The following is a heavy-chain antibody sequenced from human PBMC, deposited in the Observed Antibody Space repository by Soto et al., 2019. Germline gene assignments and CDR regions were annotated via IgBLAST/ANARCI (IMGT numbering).Heavy chain of an antibody. J-gene: IGHJ4*02. CDR1: GGSISSSSYY. D-gene: IGHD6-13*01. CDR3: ARRQSSSWYGL. Sequence: SETLSLTCTVSGGSISSSSYYWGWIRQPPGKGLEWIGSIYYSGSTYYNPSLKSRVTISVDTSKNQFSLKLSSVTAADTAVYYCARRQSSSWYGLWGQGTLVTVS. CDR2: IYYSGST. V-gene: IGHV4-39*01.